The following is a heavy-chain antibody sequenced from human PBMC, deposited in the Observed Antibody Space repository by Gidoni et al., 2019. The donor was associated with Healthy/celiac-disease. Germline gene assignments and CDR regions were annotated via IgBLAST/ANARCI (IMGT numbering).Heavy chain of an antibody. Sequence: RSRVTISVDTSKNQFSLKLSSVTAADTAVYYCARQSRDGYNYSDYWGQGTLVTVSS. D-gene: IGHD5-12*01. J-gene: IGHJ4*02. V-gene: IGHV4-59*08. CDR3: ARQSRDGYNYSDY.